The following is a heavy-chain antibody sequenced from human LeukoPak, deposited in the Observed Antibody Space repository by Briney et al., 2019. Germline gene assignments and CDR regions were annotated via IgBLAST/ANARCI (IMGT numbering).Heavy chain of an antibody. CDR2: ISSRGTTI. CDR3: ARGGLYNWNYLGAFDI. J-gene: IGHJ3*02. CDR1: GFTFSNYE. V-gene: IGHV3-48*03. Sequence: TGGSLRLSCAASGFTFSNYEVNWVRQAPGKGLEWVSYISSRGTTIYYPDSVKGRLTISRDNAKNSLYLQMNSLRAEDTAVYYCARGGLYNWNYLGAFDIWGQGTMVTVSS. D-gene: IGHD1-7*01.